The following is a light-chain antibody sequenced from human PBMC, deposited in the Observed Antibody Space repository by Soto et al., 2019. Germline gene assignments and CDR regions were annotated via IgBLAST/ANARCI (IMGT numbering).Light chain of an antibody. CDR1: QGIRDA. CDR3: LQHSDYPFT. J-gene: IGKJ2*01. V-gene: IGKV1-17*01. CDR2: SAS. Sequence: DIQMTQSPSSLSASVGDRVTITCRASQGIRDAVGWYQQKPGKVPKRLIYSASSLQNGVPSRFSGSGSETVFTLTISSLQPEDFATYFCLQHSDYPFTFGQGTRLEI.